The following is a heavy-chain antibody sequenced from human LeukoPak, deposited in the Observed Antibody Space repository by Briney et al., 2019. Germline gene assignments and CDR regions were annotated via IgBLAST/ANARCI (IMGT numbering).Heavy chain of an antibody. CDR2: ISQSSTYI. Sequence: PGGSLRLSCAASGFTFSGYSMNWVRQAPGKGLEWISYISQSSTYIYSADSVRGRFTISRDNAKNSLYLQMDSLRAEDTAMYFCARDRTEKARIGGIDVWGQGTTVTVSS. V-gene: IGHV3-21*06. D-gene: IGHD5-12*01. CDR1: GFTFSGYS. J-gene: IGHJ6*02. CDR3: ARDRTEKARIGGIDV.